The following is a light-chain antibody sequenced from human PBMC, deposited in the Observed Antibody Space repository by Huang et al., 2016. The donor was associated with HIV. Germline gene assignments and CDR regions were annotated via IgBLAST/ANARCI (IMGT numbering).Light chain of an antibody. V-gene: IGKV3-15*01. CDR1: QSIITH. CDR3: QQYHRWPPYT. CDR2: SPS. Sequence: EIVMTQSPATLSVFPGERATLSCRASQSIITHLAWYQQRPGQAPRLLISSPSTRATGIPARFSGSGSGTEFTLTISSLQSEDSAVYYCQQYHRWPPYTFGQGTKLEIK. J-gene: IGKJ2*01.